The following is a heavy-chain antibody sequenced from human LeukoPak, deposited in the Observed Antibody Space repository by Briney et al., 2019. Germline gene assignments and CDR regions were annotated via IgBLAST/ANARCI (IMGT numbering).Heavy chain of an antibody. V-gene: IGHV4-59*08. CDR1: GGSISSYY. J-gene: IGHJ3*02. CDR3: ARQGIVGAVGAFDI. D-gene: IGHD1-26*01. Sequence: SSETLFLTCTVSGGSISSYYWSWIRQPPGKGLEWIGYIYYSGSTNYNPSLKSRVTISVDTSKNQFSLKLSSVTAADTAVYYCARQGIVGAVGAFDIWGQGTMVTVSS. CDR2: IYYSGST.